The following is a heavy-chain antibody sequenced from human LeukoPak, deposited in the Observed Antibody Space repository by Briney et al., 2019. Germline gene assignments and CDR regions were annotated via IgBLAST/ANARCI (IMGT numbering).Heavy chain of an antibody. CDR3: ASCPEHYGVFRRNYFDY. CDR2: IYSGGST. Sequence: GVSLRLSCAASGFTVSSKYMSWVRQAPGKGREWVSVIYSGGSTYYPNSWKGRFTISRDNSKNTLYLQMNILRAEDTAVYYCASCPEHYGVFRRNYFDYWGQGKPVTVSS. J-gene: IGHJ4*02. D-gene: IGHD4-17*01. V-gene: IGHV3-66*01. CDR1: GFTVSSKY.